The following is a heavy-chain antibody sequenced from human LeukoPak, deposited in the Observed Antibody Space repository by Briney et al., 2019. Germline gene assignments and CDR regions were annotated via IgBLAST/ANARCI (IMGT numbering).Heavy chain of an antibody. CDR3: AIDRFFYYDPGDAFAI. CDR2: IRGSSDRT. J-gene: IGHJ3*02. Sequence: GRSLSLSCAASGFTFKSYAMSWVRQAPGKGPEWVSNIRGSSDRTYYADSVKGRFTISRDNSKNMVYLQMNSLRAEDTAVYYCAIDRFFYYDPGDAFAIWGQGTMVTVSS. CDR1: GFTFKSYA. D-gene: IGHD3-10*01. V-gene: IGHV3-23*01.